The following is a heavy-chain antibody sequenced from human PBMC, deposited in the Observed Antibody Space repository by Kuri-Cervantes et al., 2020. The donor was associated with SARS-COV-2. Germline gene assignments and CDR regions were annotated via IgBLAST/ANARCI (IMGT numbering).Heavy chain of an antibody. CDR2: MNPNSGNT. V-gene: IGHV1-8*01. D-gene: IGHD2-2*01. Sequence: ASVKVSCKASGYTFTSYDINWVRQATGQGLEWMGWMNPNSGNTGYAQKFQGRVTMTRNTSISTAYMELSSLRSEDTAVYYCARGGDCSSTSCFFSYYYYYMDVWGKGTTVTVSS. CDR1: GYTFTSYD. CDR3: ARGGDCSSTSCFFSYYYYYMDV. J-gene: IGHJ6*03.